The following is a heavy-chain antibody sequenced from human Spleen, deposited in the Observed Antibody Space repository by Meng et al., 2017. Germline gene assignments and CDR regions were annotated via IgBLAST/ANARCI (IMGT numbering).Heavy chain of an antibody. D-gene: IGHD4-17*01. CDR2: IYPSGTT. J-gene: IGHJ4*02. V-gene: IGHV4-4*02. Sequence: QGQLQESGPGLGKPSGTLSLTCAVSGDSISNTNWWTWVRRPPGKGLEWIGEIYPSGTTDFNPSLKSRVTISVDRANNQFSLKLSSVTAADTAVYYCAGGSLTVTTENINYWGQGTLVTVSS. CDR1: GDSISNTNW. CDR3: AGGSLTVTTENINY.